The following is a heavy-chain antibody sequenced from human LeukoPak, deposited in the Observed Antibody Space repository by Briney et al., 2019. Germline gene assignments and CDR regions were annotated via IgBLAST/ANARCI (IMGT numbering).Heavy chain of an antibody. Sequence: SVTVSCKASGFTFSSSAMQWVRQARGQRFEWIGWIDVGSGNTNYAQKFQERVTITRDMSTSTAYMELSSLRSEDTAVYYCAAGLEAATNMLDYYYYGMDVWGQGTTVTVSS. CDR3: AAGLEAATNMLDYYYYGMDV. CDR2: IDVGSGNT. CDR1: GFTFSSSA. D-gene: IGHD5-24*01. J-gene: IGHJ6*02. V-gene: IGHV1-58*02.